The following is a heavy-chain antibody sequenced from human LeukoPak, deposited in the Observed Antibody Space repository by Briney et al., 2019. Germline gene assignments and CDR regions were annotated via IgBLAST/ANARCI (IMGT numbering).Heavy chain of an antibody. J-gene: IGHJ4*02. V-gene: IGHV3-21*01. CDR1: GFSFSTYV. D-gene: IGHD3-10*01. Sequence: GGSLRLSCAASGFSFSTYVMNWVRQAPGKGLEWVSSISTSSSYIYYADSVKGRFTISRDNAKNSLYLQMNSLRAEDTAVYYCARVSGTFGELYWGQGTLVTVSS. CDR2: ISTSSSYI. CDR3: ARVSGTFGELY.